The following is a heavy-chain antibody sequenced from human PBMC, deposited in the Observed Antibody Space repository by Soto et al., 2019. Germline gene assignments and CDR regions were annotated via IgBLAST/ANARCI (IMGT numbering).Heavy chain of an antibody. Sequence: GWSLTLSCAASGFTFSSYAMIWVRQAPGKGLEWVSAISGSGGSTYYADSVKGRFTISRDNSKNTLYLQMNSLRAEDTAVYYCAKDYYGSGSYYKGYGMDVWGQGTTVTVSS. V-gene: IGHV3-23*01. CDR2: ISGSGGST. D-gene: IGHD3-10*01. J-gene: IGHJ6*02. CDR1: GFTFSSYA. CDR3: AKDYYGSGSYYKGYGMDV.